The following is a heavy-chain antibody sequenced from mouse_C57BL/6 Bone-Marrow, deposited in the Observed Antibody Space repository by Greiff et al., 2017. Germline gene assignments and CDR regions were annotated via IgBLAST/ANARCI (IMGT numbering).Heavy chain of an antibody. D-gene: IGHD1-1*01. Sequence: EVMLVESGGGLVQPGGSMKLSCVASGFTFSNYWMNWVRQSPEKGLEWVAQIRLKSDNYATHYAESVKGRFTISRDDSKSSVYLQMNNLRAEDTGIYYCTEEVLGYYGSWYFDVWGTGTTVTVSS. J-gene: IGHJ1*03. CDR3: TEEVLGYYGSWYFDV. CDR2: IRLKSDNYAT. CDR1: GFTFSNYW. V-gene: IGHV6-3*01.